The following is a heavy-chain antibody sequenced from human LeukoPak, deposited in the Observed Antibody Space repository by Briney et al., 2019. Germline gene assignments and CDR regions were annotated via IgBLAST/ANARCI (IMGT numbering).Heavy chain of an antibody. CDR3: AKGISVAVPDAFDA. V-gene: IGHV3-9*03. CDR2: ISCNSGTI. CDR1: GFTFDNYA. J-gene: IGHJ3*01. Sequence: GRSLRLSCADYGFTFDNYAMDWVRQATGKGREWVSGISCNSGTIGYADSVRCRFTISRDNAKNSLYLQMNSLRPEDVALYFCAKGISVAVPDAFDAWGQGTMVTVSS. D-gene: IGHD6-19*01.